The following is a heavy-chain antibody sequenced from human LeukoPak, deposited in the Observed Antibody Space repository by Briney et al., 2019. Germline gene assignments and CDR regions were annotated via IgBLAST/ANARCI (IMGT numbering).Heavy chain of an antibody. D-gene: IGHD3-22*01. V-gene: IGHV4-59*01. CDR2: IYYSGST. CDR1: GGSISSYY. Sequence: SETLSLTCTVSGGSISSYYWSWIRQPPGKGLEWIGYIYYSGSTNYNPSLKSRVTISVDTSKNQSSLKLSSVTAADTAVYYCARVYYDSSGYQPRDAFDIWGQGTMVTVSS. J-gene: IGHJ3*02. CDR3: ARVYYDSSGYQPRDAFDI.